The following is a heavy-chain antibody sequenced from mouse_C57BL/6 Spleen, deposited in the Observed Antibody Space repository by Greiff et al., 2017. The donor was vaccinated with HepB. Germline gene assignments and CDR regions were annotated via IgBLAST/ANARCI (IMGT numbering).Heavy chain of an antibody. Sequence: QVQLKESGAELVRPGTSVKVSCKASGYAFTNYLIEWVKQRPGQGLEWIGVINPGSGGTNYNEKFKGKATLTADKSSSTAYMQLSSLTSEDSAVYFCAREGVYDGYSFDYWGQGTTLTVSS. CDR1: GYAFTNYL. CDR3: AREGVYDGYSFDY. CDR2: INPGSGGT. D-gene: IGHD2-3*01. V-gene: IGHV1-54*01. J-gene: IGHJ2*01.